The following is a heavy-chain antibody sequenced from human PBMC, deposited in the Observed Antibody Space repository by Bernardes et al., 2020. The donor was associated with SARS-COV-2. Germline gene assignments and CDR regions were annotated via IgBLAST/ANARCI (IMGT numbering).Heavy chain of an antibody. Sequence: GGSLRLSCAASGFTFSSYWMHWVRQAPGKGLVWVSHINSDETSTDYADSVKGRFTISRDNAKNTLYLQMNSLRAEDTAVYYCARVRYGDHSLYDYWGQGTLVTVSS. D-gene: IGHD4-17*01. CDR2: INSDETST. J-gene: IGHJ4*02. CDR3: ARVRYGDHSLYDY. V-gene: IGHV3-74*01. CDR1: GFTFSSYW.